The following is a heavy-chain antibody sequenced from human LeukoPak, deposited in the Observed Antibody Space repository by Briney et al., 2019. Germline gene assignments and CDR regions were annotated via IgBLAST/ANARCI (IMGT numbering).Heavy chain of an antibody. Sequence: GGSLRLSCVASGIAFRNYAMTWVRQAPGKGLEWVSSITGSGTTTRYADSVKGRFTISRDNSVDTLYLQVNSVSAEDTAVYYCGIDPNGDYIGAFDFWGQGTKVTASS. V-gene: IGHV3-23*01. CDR3: GIDPNGDYIGAFDF. J-gene: IGHJ3*01. CDR1: GIAFRNYA. D-gene: IGHD4-17*01. CDR2: ITGSGTTT.